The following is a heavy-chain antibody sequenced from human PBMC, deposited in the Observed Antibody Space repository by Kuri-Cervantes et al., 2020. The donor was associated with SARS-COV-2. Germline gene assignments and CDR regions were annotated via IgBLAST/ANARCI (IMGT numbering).Heavy chain of an antibody. CDR2: INSDGSST. CDR1: GFTFSSYW. Sequence: GGSLRLSCAASGFTFSSYWMHWVRQAPGKGLVWVSRINSDGSSTSYADSVKGRFTISRDNAKNTLYLQMNSLRAEDTAVYYCAREGVYGDYGNGMDVWGQGTTVIAP. CDR3: AREGVYGDYGNGMDV. V-gene: IGHV3-74*01. J-gene: IGHJ6*02. D-gene: IGHD4-17*01.